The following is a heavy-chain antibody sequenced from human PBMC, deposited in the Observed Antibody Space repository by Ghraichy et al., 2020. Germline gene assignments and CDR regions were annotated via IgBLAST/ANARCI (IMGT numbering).Heavy chain of an antibody. D-gene: IGHD3-9*01. J-gene: IGHJ6*02. CDR2: IYYSGST. V-gene: IGHV4-61*01. Sequence: SETLSLTCTVSGGSVSSGSYYWSWIRQPPGKGLEWIGYIYYSGSTNYNPSLKSRVTISVDTSKNQFSLKLSSVTAADTAVYYCARGWITIYGSYGMDVWGQGTTVTVSS. CDR1: GGSVSSGSYY. CDR3: ARGWITIYGSYGMDV.